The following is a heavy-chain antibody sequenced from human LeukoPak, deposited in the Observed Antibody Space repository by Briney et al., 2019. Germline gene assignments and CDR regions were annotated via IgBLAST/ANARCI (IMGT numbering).Heavy chain of an antibody. V-gene: IGHV1-2*02. D-gene: IGHD3-10*01. CDR2: INPNSGGT. Sequence: ASVKVSCKASGYTFTGYYMHWVRQAPGQGLEWMGWINPNSGGTNYAQKFQGRVTMTRDTPISTAYMELSRLRSDDTAVYYCARRYLPYYFGMDVWGQGTTVTVSS. J-gene: IGHJ6*02. CDR1: GYTFTGYY. CDR3: ARRYLPYYFGMDV.